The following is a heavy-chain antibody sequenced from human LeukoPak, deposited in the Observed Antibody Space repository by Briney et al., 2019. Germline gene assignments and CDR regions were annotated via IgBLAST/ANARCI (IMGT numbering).Heavy chain of an antibody. D-gene: IGHD6-19*01. CDR2: IQYDGSNK. V-gene: IGHV3-30*02. Sequence: PGGSLRLSCAASGFIFSRYGMHWVRQVPGKGLEWVTLIQYDGSNKYYADSVKGRFTISRDNSKNTMYLQMNSLRAEDTAVYYCAKHEGAVAGTFWFDPWGQGTLATVAS. CDR1: GFIFSRYG. J-gene: IGHJ5*02. CDR3: AKHEGAVAGTFWFDP.